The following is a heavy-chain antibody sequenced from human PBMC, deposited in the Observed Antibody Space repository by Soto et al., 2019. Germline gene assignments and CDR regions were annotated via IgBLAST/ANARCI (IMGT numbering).Heavy chain of an antibody. Sequence: GGSLRLSCEASGFSFRNYRMNWVRQAPGKGLEWVVNINQDGSEKHYVDSVKGRFTVSRDNAKSSLYLQMDSLRAEDTAVYYCARGTPTPGIDSWGQGTLVTVSS. CDR2: INQDGSEK. CDR3: ARGTPTPGIDS. V-gene: IGHV3-7*03. CDR1: GFSFRNYR. J-gene: IGHJ4*02. D-gene: IGHD1-26*01.